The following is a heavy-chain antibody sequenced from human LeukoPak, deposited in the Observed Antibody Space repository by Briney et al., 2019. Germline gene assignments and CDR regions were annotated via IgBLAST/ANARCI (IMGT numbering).Heavy chain of an antibody. CDR1: GDSMTLSTYY. CDR2: IYTSGST. J-gene: IGHJ4*02. D-gene: IGHD6-19*01. V-gene: IGHV4-4*07. CDR3: ARVKRSSGWVDY. Sequence: SETLSLTCTVSGDSMTLSTYYWGWIRQPAGKGLEWIGRIYTSGSTNYNPSLKSRVTISVDKSKNQFSLKLSSVTAADTAVYYCARVKRSSGWVDYWGQGTLVTVSS.